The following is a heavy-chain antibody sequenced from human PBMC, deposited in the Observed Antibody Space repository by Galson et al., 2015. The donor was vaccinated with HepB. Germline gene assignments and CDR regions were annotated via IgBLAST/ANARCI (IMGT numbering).Heavy chain of an antibody. J-gene: IGHJ4*02. CDR2: ISGSGGST. V-gene: IGHV3-23*01. Sequence: SLRLSCAASGFTFSSYAMSWVRQAPGKGLEWVSAISGSGGSTYYADSVKGRFTISRDNSKNTLYLQMNSLRAEDTAVYYCAKVQDVLRYFDWLLYLSYFDYWGQGTLVTVSS. CDR3: AKVQDVLRYFDWLLYLSYFDY. D-gene: IGHD3-9*01. CDR1: GFTFSSYA.